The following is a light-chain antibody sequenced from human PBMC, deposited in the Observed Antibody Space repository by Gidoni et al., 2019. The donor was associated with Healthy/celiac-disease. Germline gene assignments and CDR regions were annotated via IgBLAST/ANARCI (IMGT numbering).Light chain of an antibody. CDR2: GNS. CDR3: QSYDGSLSGPVV. Sequence: QSVLTQPPSVSGAPGQRVTLPCTGSSSNIGAGYDVHWYQQLPGTAPKLLIYGNSNRPSGVPDRFSGSKSGTSASLAITGLQAEDEADYSCQSYDGSLSGPVVFGGGTKLTVL. V-gene: IGLV1-40*01. CDR1: SSNIGAGYD. J-gene: IGLJ2*01.